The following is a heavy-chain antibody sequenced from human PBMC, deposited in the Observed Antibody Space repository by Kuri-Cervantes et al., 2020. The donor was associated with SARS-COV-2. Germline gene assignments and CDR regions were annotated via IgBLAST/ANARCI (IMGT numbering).Heavy chain of an antibody. J-gene: IGHJ6*02. CDR2: INHSGGT. V-gene: IGHV4-34*01. CDR1: GGSFSNFH. D-gene: IGHD3-16*01. Sequence: SQTLSLTCGVYGGSFSNFHWNWVRQSPGKGLQWIGEINHSGGTKYKPSLKGRVSISIDASKNQVSLKMTSVTAADAAVYYCARGHIGVIPSPILGLGPHYYYYHMDVWGQGTTVTVSS. CDR3: ARGHIGVIPSPILGLGPHYYYYHMDV.